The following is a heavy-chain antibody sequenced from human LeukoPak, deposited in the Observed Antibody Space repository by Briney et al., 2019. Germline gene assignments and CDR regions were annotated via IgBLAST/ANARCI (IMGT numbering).Heavy chain of an antibody. CDR1: GGSISSSSYY. CDR3: AGSSQGLEWFRIDY. D-gene: IGHD3-3*01. Sequence: PSETLSLTCTVSGGSISSSSYYWSWIRQPPGKGLEWIGYIYYSGSTNYNPSLKSRVTISVDTSKNQFSLKLSSVTAADTAVYYCAGSSQGLEWFRIDYWGHGTLVTVSS. CDR2: IYYSGST. V-gene: IGHV4-61*01. J-gene: IGHJ4*01.